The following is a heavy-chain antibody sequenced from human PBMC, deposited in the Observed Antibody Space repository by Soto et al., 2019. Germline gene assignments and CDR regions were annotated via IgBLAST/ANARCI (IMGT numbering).Heavy chain of an antibody. V-gene: IGHV1-18*01. CDR2: ISAYNGNT. CDR3: ARLTGTRDY. J-gene: IGHJ4*02. CDR1: RYTFTIYG. D-gene: IGHD1-7*01. Sequence: EASVKVSCKASRYTFTIYGLSWVRQAPGQGLEWMGWISAYNGNTNYAQKLQGRVTMTTDTSTSTAYMELRSLRSDDKAVYYCARLTGTRDYWGQGTLVTVSS.